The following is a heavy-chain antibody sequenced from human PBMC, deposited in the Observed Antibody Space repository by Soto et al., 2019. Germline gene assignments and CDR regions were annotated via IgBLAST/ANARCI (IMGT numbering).Heavy chain of an antibody. CDR2: IYHSGST. D-gene: IGHD5-12*01. J-gene: IGHJ4*02. Sequence: PSETLSLTCAVSGGSISSSNWWSWVRQPPGKGLEWIGEIYHSGSTNYNPSLKSRVTISVDKSKNQFSLKLSSVTAADTAVYYCARTGVGLQSLFDYWGQGTLVTVSS. CDR1: GGSISSSNW. V-gene: IGHV4-4*02. CDR3: ARTGVGLQSLFDY.